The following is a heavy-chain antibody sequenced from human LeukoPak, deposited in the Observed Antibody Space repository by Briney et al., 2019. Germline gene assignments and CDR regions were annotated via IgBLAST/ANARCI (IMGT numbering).Heavy chain of an antibody. CDR1: GFTFSSYS. J-gene: IGHJ6*03. Sequence: PGGSLRLSCAASGFTFSSYSMNWVRQAPGKGLEWVSYISSSSSTIYYADSVKGRFTISRDNAKNSLYLQMNSLRAEDTAVYYCARGDCSSTSCYAYYYYYMDVWGKGTTVTVSS. D-gene: IGHD2-2*01. CDR3: ARGDCSSTSCYAYYYYYMDV. V-gene: IGHV3-48*01. CDR2: ISSSSSTI.